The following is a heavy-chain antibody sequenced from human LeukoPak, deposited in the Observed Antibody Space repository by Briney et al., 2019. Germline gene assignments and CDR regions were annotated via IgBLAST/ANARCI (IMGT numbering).Heavy chain of an antibody. CDR2: IYYSGST. J-gene: IGHJ4*02. Sequence: AETLSLTCTVSGGSISSYYWSWIRQPPGKGLEWIGYIYYSGSTYYNPSLKSRVTISVDTSKNQFSLKLSSVTAADTAVYYCARIAVAGTVYWGQGTLVTVSS. D-gene: IGHD6-19*01. V-gene: IGHV4-59*04. CDR3: ARIAVAGTVY. CDR1: GGSISSYY.